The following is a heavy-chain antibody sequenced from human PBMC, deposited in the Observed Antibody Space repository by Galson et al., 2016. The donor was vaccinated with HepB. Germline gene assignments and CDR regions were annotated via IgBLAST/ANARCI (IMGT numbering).Heavy chain of an antibody. J-gene: IGHJ1*01. Sequence: SLRLSCAASGFIFSSYAMHWVRQAPGKGLEWVAVRAYDGRFYADSVAGQFNIHRDNSNNKVHLEMSSLRPEDTAMYYCARDRGSGYYHRSGYFHQWGQGTLVTVSS. CDR3: ARDRGSGYYHRSGYFHQ. D-gene: IGHD3-22*01. V-gene: IGHV3-30*04. CDR1: GFIFSSYA. CDR2: RAYDGR.